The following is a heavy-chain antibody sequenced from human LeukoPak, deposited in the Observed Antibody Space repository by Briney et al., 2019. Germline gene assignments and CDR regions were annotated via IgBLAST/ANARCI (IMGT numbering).Heavy chain of an antibody. Sequence: PGGSLRLSCAASGCTFSNYDMHWVRQAPGKGLEWVAAMSNDGTNKYYADSVKGRFTISRDNAKNLLFLQMNGLRAEDTALYYCARGRSITLLRGVAMSDGFDIWGQGAMVAVSS. CDR3: ARGRSITLLRGVAMSDGFDI. J-gene: IGHJ3*02. CDR2: MSNDGTNK. D-gene: IGHD3-10*01. V-gene: IGHV3-30*03. CDR1: GCTFSNYD.